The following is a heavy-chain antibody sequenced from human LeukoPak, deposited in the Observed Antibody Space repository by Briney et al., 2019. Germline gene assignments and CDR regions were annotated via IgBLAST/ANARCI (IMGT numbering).Heavy chain of an antibody. V-gene: IGHV3-23*01. J-gene: IGHJ4*02. Sequence: GGSLRLSCAASGFTFSTYAMSWVRQAPGKGLEWVSVISGSGGTTYYADSVKGRFTISRDNSKNTLYLQMDSLGAEDTAVYYCAKVRWVTTVASYDYWGQGTLVTVSS. CDR3: AKVRWVTTVASYDY. CDR1: GFTFSTYA. D-gene: IGHD4-23*01. CDR2: ISGSGGTT.